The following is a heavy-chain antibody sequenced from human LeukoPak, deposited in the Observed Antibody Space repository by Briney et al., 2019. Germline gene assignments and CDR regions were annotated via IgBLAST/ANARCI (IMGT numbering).Heavy chain of an antibody. V-gene: IGHV3-23*01. Sequence: GGSLRLSCVASGITFSNYAVSWVRQAPEKGLDWVSVISGSAHKIRYADSVKGRFTVSRDNSENIVYLQMNNLRAEDTAVYYCAGRVTGYSSGYVYWGQGTLVTVSS. J-gene: IGHJ4*02. CDR1: GITFSNYA. CDR2: ISGSAHKI. D-gene: IGHD5-18*01. CDR3: AGRVTGYSSGYVY.